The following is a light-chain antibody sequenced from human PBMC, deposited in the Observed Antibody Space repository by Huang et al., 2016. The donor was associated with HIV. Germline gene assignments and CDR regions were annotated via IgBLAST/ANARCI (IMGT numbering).Light chain of an antibody. J-gene: IGKJ1*01. CDR2: GAP. CDR3: QQYGRSPWT. V-gene: IGKV3-20*01. Sequence: EIVLTQSPGVLSLSPGQRATLSCRASHSVSSNYLAWYQQKPGQAPRLLIYGAPTRGTDIPERFSGSGSETDFTLTISRLEPEDLAVYYWQQYGRSPWTFGQGTKVEIK. CDR1: HSVSSNY.